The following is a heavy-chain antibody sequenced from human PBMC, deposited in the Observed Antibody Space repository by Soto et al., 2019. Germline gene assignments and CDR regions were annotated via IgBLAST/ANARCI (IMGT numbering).Heavy chain of an antibody. V-gene: IGHV4-31*03. CDR3: ARVSAAGTRWFDP. Sequence: TLSLTCTVSGGSISIGAYYLGLIRQHPGKGLEWIGYISHRGTAYYTPSLKSRVSLSVDPSKSQFSLNVTSLTAADTAVYYCARVSAAGTRWFDPWGPGTLVTVSS. CDR1: GGSISIGAYY. CDR2: ISHRGTA. D-gene: IGHD6-13*01. J-gene: IGHJ5*02.